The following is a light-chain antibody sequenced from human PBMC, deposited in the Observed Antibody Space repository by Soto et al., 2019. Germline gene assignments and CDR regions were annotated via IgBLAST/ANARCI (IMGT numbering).Light chain of an antibody. CDR2: KAS. J-gene: IGKJ1*01. CDR1: QSIGTW. V-gene: IGKV1-5*03. Sequence: DIQMPQSPSALSASVGDRVIITCRASQSIGTWLAWYQQNPGKAPKLLIYKASNLESGVPSRFGGLGSGTEFTLVISSLQPDDFATYYCQHKSAFGQGTKVDIK. CDR3: QHKSA.